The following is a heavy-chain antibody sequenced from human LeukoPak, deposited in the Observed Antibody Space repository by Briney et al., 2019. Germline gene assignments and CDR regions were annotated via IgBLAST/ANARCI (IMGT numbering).Heavy chain of an antibody. CDR3: ACRRWKTSAVDY. CDR2: IKQDGSEK. J-gene: IGHJ4*02. D-gene: IGHD4-23*01. V-gene: IGHV3-7*01. Sequence: GGSLRLSCAASGFTFSSYWMIWVRQAPGKGLEWVANIKQDGSEKYYVDSVKGRFTISRDNAKNSLYLQMNSLRAEERAVYFCACRRWKTSAVDYWGQGTLVTVSS. CDR1: GFTFSSYW.